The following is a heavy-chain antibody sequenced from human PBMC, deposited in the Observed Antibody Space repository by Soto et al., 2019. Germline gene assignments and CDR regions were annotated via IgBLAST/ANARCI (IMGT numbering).Heavy chain of an antibody. Sequence: GESLKISGKGSGYNCAVYWIALVRQMPGKGLELMGIIYPSDSDTRYRPSFQGQVTISADKSISSAYLQWSSLRASDTAMYYCARGGVSTRTFDYWGQGTPVTVSS. CDR2: IYPSDSDT. J-gene: IGHJ4*02. D-gene: IGHD3-3*01. CDR1: GYNCAVYW. V-gene: IGHV5-51*01. CDR3: ARGGVSTRTFDY.